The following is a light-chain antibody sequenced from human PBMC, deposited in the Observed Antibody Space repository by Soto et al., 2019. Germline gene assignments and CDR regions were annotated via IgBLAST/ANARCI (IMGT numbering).Light chain of an antibody. Sequence: QSALTQPASVSGSPGQSITISCTGTSSDVGIYNLVSWYQQHPGKAPKLMIYEGSKRPSGVSNRFSGSKSGNTASLTISGLQAEDEADYYCCSYAGSSTPVFGGGTQLTV. V-gene: IGLV2-23*01. J-gene: IGLJ2*01. CDR2: EGS. CDR3: CSYAGSSTPV. CDR1: SSDVGIYNL.